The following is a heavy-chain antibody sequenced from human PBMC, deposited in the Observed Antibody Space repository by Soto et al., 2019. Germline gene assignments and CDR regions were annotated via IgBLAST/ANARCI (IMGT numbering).Heavy chain of an antibody. CDR1: GFTFSSYG. J-gene: IGHJ3*02. Sequence: QVQLVESGGGVVQPGRSLRLSCAASGFTFSSYGMHWVRQAPGTGLEWVAVIWYDGSNKYYADSVKGRFTISRDNSNNALYLQWNSFRDEDTAVYYGARTRGYDFLSAFDIWGQGTMVTVSS. V-gene: IGHV3-33*01. CDR3: ARTRGYDFLSAFDI. CDR2: IWYDGSNK. D-gene: IGHD5-12*01.